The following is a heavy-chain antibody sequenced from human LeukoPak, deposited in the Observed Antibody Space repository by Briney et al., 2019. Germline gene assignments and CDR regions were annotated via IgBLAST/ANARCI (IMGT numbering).Heavy chain of an antibody. D-gene: IGHD3-9*01. Sequence: PGGSLRLSCAASGFTFSSYAMSWVRQAPGKGLEWVSAISGSGGSTYYADSVKGRFTISRDNSKNTLYLQMNSLRAEDTAVYYCARHQSYDILTGYYTWGAFDIWGQGTMVTVSS. CDR2: ISGSGGST. CDR3: ARHQSYDILTGYYTWGAFDI. V-gene: IGHV3-23*01. CDR1: GFTFSSYA. J-gene: IGHJ3*02.